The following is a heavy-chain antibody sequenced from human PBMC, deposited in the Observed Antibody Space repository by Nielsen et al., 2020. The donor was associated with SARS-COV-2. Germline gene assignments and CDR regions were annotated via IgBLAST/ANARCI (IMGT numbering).Heavy chain of an antibody. CDR2: INSDGSST. Sequence: GGSLRLSCAASGFSFSNAWMSWVRQAPGKGLVWVSRINSDGSSTRYADSVKGRFTISRDNAKNTLYLQMNSLRAEDTAVYYCAREVGSAAYYYMDVWGKGTTVTVSS. CDR1: GFSFSNAW. D-gene: IGHD2-15*01. J-gene: IGHJ6*03. CDR3: AREVGSAAYYYMDV. V-gene: IGHV3-74*01.